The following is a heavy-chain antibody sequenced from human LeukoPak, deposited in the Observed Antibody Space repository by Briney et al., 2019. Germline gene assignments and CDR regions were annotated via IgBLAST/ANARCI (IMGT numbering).Heavy chain of an antibody. D-gene: IGHD3-22*01. CDR1: GYTFTSYY. J-gene: IGHJ4*02. Sequence: ASVKVSCKASGYTFTSYYMHWVRQAPGQGLEWMGIINPSGGSTSYAQKFQGRVTMTRDTSTSTVYMELSSLGSEDTAVYYCARNPEVYDSSGYPRYFDYWGQGTLVTVSS. CDR2: INPSGGST. CDR3: ARNPEVYDSSGYPRYFDY. V-gene: IGHV1-46*03.